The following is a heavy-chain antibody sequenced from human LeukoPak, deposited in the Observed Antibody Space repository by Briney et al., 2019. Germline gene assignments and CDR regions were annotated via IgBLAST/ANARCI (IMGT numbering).Heavy chain of an antibody. D-gene: IGHD6-6*01. V-gene: IGHV3-33*01. CDR2: IWYDGSNK. J-gene: IGHJ4*02. CDR1: GFTFSSYG. Sequence: PGGSLRLSCAASGFTFSSYGMHWVRQAPGKGLEWVAVIWYDGSNKYYADSVKGRFTISRDNSKNPLYLQVNSLRAEDTAVYYCSRDREAARYDYWGQGTLVTVSS. CDR3: SRDREAARYDY.